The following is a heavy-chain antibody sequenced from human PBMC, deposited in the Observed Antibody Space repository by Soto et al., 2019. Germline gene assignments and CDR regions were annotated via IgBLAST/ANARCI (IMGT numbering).Heavy chain of an antibody. CDR1: GFTFSTYA. CDR3: ASGRWLRLPNY. D-gene: IGHD5-12*01. CDR2: ISSSGDST. V-gene: IGHV3-23*01. J-gene: IGHJ4*02. Sequence: PGGSLRLSCAASGFTFSTYAMSWVRQAPGKGLEWVSTISSSGDSTYYTDSVKGRFTISRDNSKNTLYLQMISLSAEDTALYYCASGRWLRLPNYWGQGTLVTVSS.